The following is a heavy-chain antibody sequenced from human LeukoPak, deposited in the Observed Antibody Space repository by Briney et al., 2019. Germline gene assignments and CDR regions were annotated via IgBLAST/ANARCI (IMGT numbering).Heavy chain of an antibody. CDR3: ARDLEGLDY. V-gene: IGHV3-7*04. Sequence: GGSLRLPCEPSGFTFSSNWMSWVRQAPGKGLEWVANIKQDGSQKYYVDSVKGRFTISRDNAKNSLYLRMNSLRADDTAVYYCARDLEGLDYWGQGTLVTVSS. CDR1: GFTFSSNW. CDR2: IKQDGSQK. D-gene: IGHD1-1*01. J-gene: IGHJ4*02.